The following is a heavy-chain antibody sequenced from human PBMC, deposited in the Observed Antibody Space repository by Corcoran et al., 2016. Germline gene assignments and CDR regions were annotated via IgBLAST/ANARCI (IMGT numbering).Heavy chain of an antibody. V-gene: IGHV1-18*01. CDR2: ISAYNGNT. D-gene: IGHD6-13*01. CDR1: GYTFTSYG. J-gene: IGHJ4*02. CDR3: ARALTGYSRVVVGY. Sequence: QVQLVQSGAEVKKPGASVKVSCKASGYTFTSYGISWVRQAPGQGLEWMGWISAYNGNTNYAQKFQGRVTMTRDTSISTAYMELSRLRSDDTAVYYCARALTGYSRVVVGYWGQGTLVTVSS.